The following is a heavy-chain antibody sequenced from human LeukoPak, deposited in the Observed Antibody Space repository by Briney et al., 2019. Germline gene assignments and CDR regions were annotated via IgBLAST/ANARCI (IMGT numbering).Heavy chain of an antibody. CDR2: ISGSGGST. J-gene: IGHJ3*02. V-gene: IGHV3-23*01. Sequence: GGSLRLSCAASGFTLSSYAMSWVRQAPGKGLEWVSAISGSGGSTYYADSVKGRFTISRDNSKNTLYLQMNSLRAEDTAVYYCAKVSPTYYYDILTGSREQDASNIWGQGTMVTVSS. D-gene: IGHD3-9*01. CDR3: AKVSPTYYYDILTGSREQDASNI. CDR1: GFTLSSYA.